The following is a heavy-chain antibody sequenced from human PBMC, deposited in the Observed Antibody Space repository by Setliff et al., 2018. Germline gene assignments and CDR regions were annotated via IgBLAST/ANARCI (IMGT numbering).Heavy chain of an antibody. CDR1: GYNFPVYG. V-gene: IGHV7-4-1*02. CDR3: ARGGDIITIFGVVTPDYYYYMDV. J-gene: IGHJ6*03. D-gene: IGHD3-3*01. Sequence: ASVKVSCKTSGYNFPVYGINWVRQAPGQGLEWMGWINTNTGNPTYAQGFTGRFVFSLDTSVTTAYLQISSLKAQDSAVYCCARGGDIITIFGVVTPDYYYYMDVWGTGNPGHRLL. CDR2: INTNTGNP.